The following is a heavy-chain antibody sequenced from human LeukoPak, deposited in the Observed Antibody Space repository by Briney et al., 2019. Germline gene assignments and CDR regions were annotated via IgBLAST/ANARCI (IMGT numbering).Heavy chain of an antibody. V-gene: IGHV1-3*01. CDR3: ARVSGHHSRFAYSEYYFAY. D-gene: IGHD1-26*01. Sequence: ASVKVSCKASGYTFSSTAIHWVRQAPGQRLEWMGWINAGNGNTKYSQKFQGRVTITRDTSASTAYMELSSLRSEDTAVYYCARVSGHHSRFAYSEYYFAYWGQGTLVTVSS. J-gene: IGHJ4*02. CDR1: GYTFSSTA. CDR2: INAGNGNT.